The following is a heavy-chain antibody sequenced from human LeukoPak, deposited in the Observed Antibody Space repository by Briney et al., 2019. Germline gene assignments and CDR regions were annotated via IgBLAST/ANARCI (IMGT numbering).Heavy chain of an antibody. CDR3: ARDAGDSGSYYIHYYYGMHV. CDR2: LDSDRKK. D-gene: IGHD3-10*01. Sequence: GGSVRLSCAASGVTVNSNYMKWVRQARGKGREWVSVLDSDRKKYYDDPVKRRFSNSRNNHNNRLYLQLNILRAEQPAVYYCARDAGDSGSYYIHYYYGMHVWAQGPTVTVPS. CDR1: GVTVNSNY. V-gene: IGHV3-53*04. J-gene: IGHJ6*02.